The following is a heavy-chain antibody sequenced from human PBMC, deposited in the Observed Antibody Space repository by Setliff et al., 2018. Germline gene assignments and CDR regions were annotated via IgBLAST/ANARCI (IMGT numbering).Heavy chain of an antibody. V-gene: IGHV3-33*01. J-gene: IGHJ6*02. Sequence: GGSLRLSCVASGFTFSHYGMHWVRQAPGKGLEWVALIWNDGSSKFYGDSVKGRFTISRDNSKNTLYLQMDSLRAEDTAVYYCARNWVTAQHYYYGMDVWGQGTTVTVSS. CDR3: ARNWVTAQHYYYGMDV. D-gene: IGHD2-21*02. CDR1: GFTFSHYG. CDR2: IWNDGSSK.